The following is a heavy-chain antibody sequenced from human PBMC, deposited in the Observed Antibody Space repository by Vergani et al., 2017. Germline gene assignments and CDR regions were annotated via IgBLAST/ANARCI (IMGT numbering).Heavy chain of an antibody. V-gene: IGHV4-39*01. Sequence: QLQLQESGPGLVKPSETLSLTCTVSGGSISSSSYYWGWIRQPPGKGLEWIGSIYYSGSTYYNPSLKSRVTISVDTSKNQFSLKLSSVTAADTAVYYCARLEIGCSSTSCYPYYGMDVWGQGTTVTVSS. CDR2: IYYSGST. CDR3: ARLEIGCSSTSCYPYYGMDV. J-gene: IGHJ6*02. D-gene: IGHD2-2*01. CDR1: GGSISSSSYY.